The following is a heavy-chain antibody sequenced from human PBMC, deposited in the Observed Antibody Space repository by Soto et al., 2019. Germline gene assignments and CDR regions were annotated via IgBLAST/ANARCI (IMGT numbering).Heavy chain of an antibody. CDR1: GYKFTNYW. CDR3: ARGPSDRYFFDY. J-gene: IGHJ4*02. D-gene: IGHD2-21*02. Sequence: GESLKISCKGSGYKFTNYWIGWVRQMLGKGLEWMGTIYPGDSDTRYSPSFQGQVTMSVDKSINTAYLQWSSLKAPDTAMYYCARGPSDRYFFDYWGQGALVTVSS. CDR2: IYPGDSDT. V-gene: IGHV5-51*01.